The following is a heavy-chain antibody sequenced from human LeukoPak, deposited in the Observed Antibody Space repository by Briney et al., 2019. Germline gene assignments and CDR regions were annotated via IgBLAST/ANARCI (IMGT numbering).Heavy chain of an antibody. CDR1: GGTFSSYA. J-gene: IGHJ3*02. Sequence: SVKVSCKASGGTFSSYAISWVRQAPGQGLEWMGGIIPIFGTANYAQKFQGRVTITADESTSTAYMELSSLRSEDTAVYYCARESFHYDFWSGSKSSGPDAFDIWGQGTMVTVSS. V-gene: IGHV1-69*13. D-gene: IGHD3-3*01. CDR2: IIPIFGTA. CDR3: ARESFHYDFWSGSKSSGPDAFDI.